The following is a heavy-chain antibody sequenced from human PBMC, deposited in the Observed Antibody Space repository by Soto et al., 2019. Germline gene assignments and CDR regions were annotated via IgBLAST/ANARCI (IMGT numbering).Heavy chain of an antibody. D-gene: IGHD2-15*01. J-gene: IGHJ6*02. CDR1: GFTFNTYG. CDR3: ARADCTGAYCYSWPFNYGVDV. CDR2: IWYDGSNK. V-gene: IGHV3-33*08. Sequence: QVQLVESGGGVVQPGGSLRLSCTTSGFTFNTYGMHWVRQAPGKGLEGVAIIWYDGSNKYYADSVKGRFTISRDNSRNTLSLQMNSLSAEDTALYYCARADCTGAYCYSWPFNYGVDVCGQGTTVTVS.